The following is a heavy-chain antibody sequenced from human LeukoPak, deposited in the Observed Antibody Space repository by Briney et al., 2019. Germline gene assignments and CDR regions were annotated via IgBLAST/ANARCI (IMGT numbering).Heavy chain of an antibody. CDR1: GYSISSGYY. CDR3: AREAYGRSSRDDAFDI. CDR2: IYHSGST. J-gene: IGHJ3*02. Sequence: SETLSLTCAVSGYSISSGYYWGWIRQPPGKGLEWIGSIYHSGSTYYNPSLKSRVTISVDTSKNQFSLKLSSVTAADTAVYYCAREAYGRSSRDDAFDIWGQGTMVTVSS. V-gene: IGHV4-38-2*02. D-gene: IGHD6-13*01.